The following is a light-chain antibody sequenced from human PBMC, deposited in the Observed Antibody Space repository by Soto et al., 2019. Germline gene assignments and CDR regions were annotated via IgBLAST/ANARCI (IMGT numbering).Light chain of an antibody. CDR2: AAS. V-gene: IGKV1-27*01. CDR1: RDISSS. J-gene: IGKJ2*01. Sequence: DVQMTQSPSSLSASVGDRVTITCRASRDISSSLAWYQQKPGKVPKLLIYAASTLHAGVQSRFSGSGSGTFCQLTINSLQPEHVATYCCHKYRRAPNTFGGGTRLEIK. CDR3: HKYRRAPNT.